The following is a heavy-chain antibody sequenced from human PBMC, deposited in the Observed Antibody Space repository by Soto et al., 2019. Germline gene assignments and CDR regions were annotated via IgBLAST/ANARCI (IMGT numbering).Heavy chain of an antibody. D-gene: IGHD3-10*01. J-gene: IGHJ4*02. Sequence: EVQLVESGGGLIQPGGSLRLSCAVSGFTVSNNYMSWVRQAPGKGLEGVSVIYSGGYTAYGDSVKGRFTISRDNSKNNRHPQMKRRGAEDPAVFSCAAHPGGGGYWGQGTLVTVSS. CDR1: GFTVSNNY. CDR2: IYSGGYT. CDR3: AAHPGGGGY. V-gene: IGHV3-53*01.